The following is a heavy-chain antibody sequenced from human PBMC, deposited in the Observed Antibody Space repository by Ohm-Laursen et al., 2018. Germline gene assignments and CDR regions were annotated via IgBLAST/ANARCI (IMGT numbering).Heavy chain of an antibody. CDR2: IYYSGST. CDR1: GGSISSYY. J-gene: IGHJ6*02. CDR3: ARHSGYYGMDV. Sequence: SETLSLTCTVSGGSISSYYWSWIRQPPGKGLEWIGYIYYSGSTNYNPSLKSRVTISVDTSKNQFSLELSSVTAADTAVYYCARHSGYYGMDVWGQGTTVTVSS. V-gene: IGHV4-59*08.